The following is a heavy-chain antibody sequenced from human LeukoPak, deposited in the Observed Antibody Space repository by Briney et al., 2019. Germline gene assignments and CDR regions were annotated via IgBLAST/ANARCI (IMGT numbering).Heavy chain of an antibody. V-gene: IGHV1-18*01. CDR1: GYTFTSYG. CDR3: ARVRVFSYVDTAMAPGDY. Sequence: GASVKVSCKASGYTFTSYGISWVRQSPGQGLEWMGWISAYNGNTNYAQKLQGRVTMTTDTSTSTAYMELRSLRSDDTAVYYCARVRVFSYVDTAMAPGDYWGQGTLVTVSS. D-gene: IGHD5-18*01. CDR2: ISAYNGNT. J-gene: IGHJ4*02.